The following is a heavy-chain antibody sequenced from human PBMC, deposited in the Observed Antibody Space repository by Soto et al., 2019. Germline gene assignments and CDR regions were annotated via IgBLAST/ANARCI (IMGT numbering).Heavy chain of an antibody. Sequence: ASVKVSCKASGYTLTELSMHWVRQAPGKGLEWMGGFDPEDGETIYAQKFQGRVTMTEDTSTDTAYMELSSLRSEDTAVYYCATDRYYYDSSGYPHWGQGTLVTVSS. CDR3: ATDRYYYDSSGYPH. V-gene: IGHV1-24*01. CDR1: GYTLTELS. J-gene: IGHJ4*02. CDR2: FDPEDGET. D-gene: IGHD3-22*01.